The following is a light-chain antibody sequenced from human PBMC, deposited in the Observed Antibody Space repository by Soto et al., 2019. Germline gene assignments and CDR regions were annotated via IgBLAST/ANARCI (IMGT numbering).Light chain of an antibody. CDR3: QHYDNSPPSVT. Sequence: EIVLTQSPDPLSLSPGERATLSCRASQSVSSDYLVWYQQKPGQAPRLLIYGASRRATGIADRFSGSGSGTDFILTISRLEPEDFAVYYCQHYDNSPPSVTFGRGTKVDIK. V-gene: IGKV3-20*01. CDR2: GAS. J-gene: IGKJ3*01. CDR1: QSVSSDY.